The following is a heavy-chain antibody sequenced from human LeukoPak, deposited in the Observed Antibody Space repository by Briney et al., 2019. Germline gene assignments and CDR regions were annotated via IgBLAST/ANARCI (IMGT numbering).Heavy chain of an antibody. J-gene: IGHJ6*02. CDR3: ARAESSTYYDSSGYSLDYYYGMAV. CDR2: MYTSGST. D-gene: IGHD3-22*01. Sequence: SETLSLTCTVSGGSISSYYWSWIRQPAGKGLEWIGRMYTSGSTNYNPSLKSRVTMSVDTSKNQFSLKLSSVTAADTAVYYCARAESSTYYDSSGYSLDYYYGMAVWGQGTTVTVSS. V-gene: IGHV4-4*07. CDR1: GGSISSYY.